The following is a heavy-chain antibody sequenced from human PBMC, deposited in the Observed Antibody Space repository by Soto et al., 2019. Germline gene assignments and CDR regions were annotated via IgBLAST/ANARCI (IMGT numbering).Heavy chain of an antibody. D-gene: IGHD3-10*01. V-gene: IGHV1-58*01. J-gene: IGHJ5*02. CDR1: GFTFSDSA. CDR3: ARDYGFGELFDP. Sequence: SVKVSCKVSGFTFSDSAVQWVRQARGQGLEWIGWIVAGSGNTNYAQKFQERVTITRDMSTSTAYMEVRSLRSDDTAVYYCARDYGFGELFDPWGQGTLVTVSS. CDR2: IVAGSGNT.